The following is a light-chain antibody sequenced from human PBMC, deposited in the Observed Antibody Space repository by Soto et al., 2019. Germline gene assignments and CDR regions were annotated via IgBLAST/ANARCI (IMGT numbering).Light chain of an antibody. J-gene: IGKJ1*01. CDR2: LGS. V-gene: IGKV2-28*01. CDR1: QRLLHSNGNNY. Sequence: DIVMTQSPLSPPVTPGESASISCRSSQRLLHSNGNNYLDWYLQKPGHSPQLLIYLGSNRASGVPDRFSGSGSGTDFTLKISRVEAEDVGIYYCVQALQSPPWTFGQGTKVDIK. CDR3: VQALQSPPWT.